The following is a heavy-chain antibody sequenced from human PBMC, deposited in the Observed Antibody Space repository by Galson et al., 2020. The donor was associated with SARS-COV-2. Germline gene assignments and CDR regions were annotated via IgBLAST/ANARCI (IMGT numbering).Heavy chain of an antibody. CDR2: ISHSGST. CDR1: GRSFRGYS. V-gene: IGHV4-34*01. D-gene: IGHD6-13*01. J-gene: IGHJ4*02. CDR3: ARVDRPGYSSSWALDS. Sequence: SETMSLTCAVFGRSFRGYSWSWIRQPPGKGLEWIGEISHSGSTNYNPSLKSRVAISVDTSKNQFFLRMTSVNAADTAVYFCARVDRPGYSSSWALDSWGQGTLVTVSS.